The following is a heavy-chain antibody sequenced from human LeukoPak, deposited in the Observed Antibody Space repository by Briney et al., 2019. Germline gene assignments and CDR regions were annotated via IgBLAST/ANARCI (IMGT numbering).Heavy chain of an antibody. CDR2: IYYSGST. J-gene: IGHJ4*02. V-gene: IGHV4-59*01. D-gene: IGHD3-9*01. CDR1: GGSISSYY. Sequence: PSETLSLTXTVSGGSISSYYWSWIRQPPGKGLEWIGYIYYSGSTNYNPSLKSRVTISVDTSKNQFSLKLSSVTAADTAVYYCVRDDHYDILTFDYWGQGTLVTVSS. CDR3: VRDDHYDILTFDY.